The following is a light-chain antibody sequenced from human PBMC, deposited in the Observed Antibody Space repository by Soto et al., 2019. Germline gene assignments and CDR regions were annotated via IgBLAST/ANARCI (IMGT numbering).Light chain of an antibody. Sequence: DIQMTQSPSSLSASVGDRVTIRCRASQTVRTYLNWYQQKPGKAPILLIYAASSLPSAVPPRFTGAGSETDFTLTVSSLQPEDFGTYYWQQTYSTPISFGQGTRLE. J-gene: IGKJ5*01. CDR1: QTVRTY. CDR2: AAS. CDR3: QQTYSTPIS. V-gene: IGKV1-39*01.